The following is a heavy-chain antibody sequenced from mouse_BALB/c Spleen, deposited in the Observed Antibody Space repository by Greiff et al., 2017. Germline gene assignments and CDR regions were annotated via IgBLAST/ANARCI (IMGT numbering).Heavy chain of an antibody. Sequence: VQLQQSGPGLVKPSQSLSLTCSVTGYSITSGYYWNWIRQFPGNKLEWMGYISYDGSNNYNPSLKNRISITRDTSKNQFFLKLNSVTTEDTATYYCARDSDGYFSFAYWGQGTLVTVSA. CDR2: ISYDGSN. J-gene: IGHJ3*01. D-gene: IGHD2-3*01. CDR1: GYSITSGYY. CDR3: ARDSDGYFSFAY. V-gene: IGHV3-6*02.